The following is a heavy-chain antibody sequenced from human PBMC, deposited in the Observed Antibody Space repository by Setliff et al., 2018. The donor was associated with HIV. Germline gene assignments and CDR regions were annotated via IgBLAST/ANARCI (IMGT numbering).Heavy chain of an antibody. J-gene: IGHJ4*02. CDR3: ARDRRFAGTYHFDS. CDR1: GYTFPDYG. Sequence: ASVKVSCKASGYTFPDYGISWVRQAPGQGLEWVGWISAYNGNTNYAQKFQERVTMTTDTSSTTAYMELRSLRSDDTAVYYCARDRRFAGTYHFDSWGQGTLVTVSS. CDR2: ISAYNGNT. V-gene: IGHV1-18*01. D-gene: IGHD1-26*01.